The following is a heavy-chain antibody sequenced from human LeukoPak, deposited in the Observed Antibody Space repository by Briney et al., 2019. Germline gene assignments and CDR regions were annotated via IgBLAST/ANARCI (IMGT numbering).Heavy chain of an antibody. J-gene: IGHJ4*02. V-gene: IGHV3-7*01. CDR3: AREDHSNYNY. D-gene: IGHD4-11*01. CDR2: INQDGSDK. CDR1: GLAFSNCW. Sequence: PGGSLRLSCAASGLAFSNCWMSWVGQAPGTELEWVANINQDGSDKYYVDSVKGRFTISRDNGKNSVYLQMNSLRVEETAVYYCAREDHSNYNYWGQGTLVTVSS.